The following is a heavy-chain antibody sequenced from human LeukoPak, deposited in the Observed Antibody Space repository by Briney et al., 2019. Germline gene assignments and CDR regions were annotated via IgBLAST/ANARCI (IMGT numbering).Heavy chain of an antibody. CDR2: INPSGGST. V-gene: IGHV1-46*01. D-gene: IGHD2-15*01. J-gene: IGHJ4*02. CDR3: ARAAYCSGGSCYCEPDY. CDR1: GYTFTSYY. Sequence: ASVKVSCKASGYTFTSYYMHWVRQAPGQGLEWMGIINPSGGSTSYAQKFQGRVTMTRDTSTSTVYMELSSLRSEDTAVYYCARAAYCSGGSCYCEPDYWGQGTLVTVSS.